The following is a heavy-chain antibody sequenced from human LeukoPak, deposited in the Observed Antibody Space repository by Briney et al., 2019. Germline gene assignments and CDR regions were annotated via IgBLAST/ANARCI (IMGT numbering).Heavy chain of an antibody. CDR2: ISGSGGST. D-gene: IGHD2-2*01. CDR1: VFTFSSYV. Sequence: EGYLRLSCASPVFTFSSYVISGVCQAPGRGLEGVSAISGSGGSTYYADSVKGRFTISRDNSKNTPYLQMNSLRAEDTAVYYCAKRIVPAASSPYYYGMDVWGQGTTVTVYS. J-gene: IGHJ6*02. CDR3: AKRIVPAASSPYYYGMDV. V-gene: IGHV3-23*01.